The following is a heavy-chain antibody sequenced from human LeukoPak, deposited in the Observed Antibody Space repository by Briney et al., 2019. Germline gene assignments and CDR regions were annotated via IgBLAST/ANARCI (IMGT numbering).Heavy chain of an antibody. D-gene: IGHD3-22*01. CDR3: ARDRDYYDSSGYQP. CDR1: GGSISSYY. CDR2: IYATGST. J-gene: IGHJ5*02. V-gene: IGHV4-4*07. Sequence: SETLSLTCTVSGGSISSYYWSWIRQPAGKGLEWIGRIYATGSTSYNPSLKSRVTISVDKSKNQFSLKLGSVTAADTAVYYCARDRDYYDSSGYQPWGQGTLVTVSS.